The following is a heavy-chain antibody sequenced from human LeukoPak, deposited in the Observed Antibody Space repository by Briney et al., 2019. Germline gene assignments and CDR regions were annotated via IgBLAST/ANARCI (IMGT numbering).Heavy chain of an antibody. Sequence: KSSETLSLTCTVSGGSISSYYWTWLRQPPGKGLEWVGDIYITGSTNYNPYLKRRVTMSVDTSKNQFSLRLSSVTAADTAVYYCARVRIGETSYDASDVWGLGTMVTVSS. CDR2: IYITGST. CDR1: GGSISSYY. J-gene: IGHJ3*01. V-gene: IGHV4-4*08. CDR3: ARVRIGETSYDASDV. D-gene: IGHD1-26*01.